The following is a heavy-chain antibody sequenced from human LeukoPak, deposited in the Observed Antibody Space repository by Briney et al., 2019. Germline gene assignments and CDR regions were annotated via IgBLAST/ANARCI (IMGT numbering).Heavy chain of an antibody. J-gene: IGHJ6*03. CDR3: ARVNYYYYMDV. CDR2: MYYSGST. CDR1: GGSISSSSYY. V-gene: IGHV4-39*07. Sequence: SETLSLTCTVSGGSISSSSYYWGWIRQPPGKGLEWIGSMYYSGSTYYNPSLKSRITISVDTSKNQFSLKLSSVTAADTAVYYCARVNYYYYMDVWGKGTTVTVSS.